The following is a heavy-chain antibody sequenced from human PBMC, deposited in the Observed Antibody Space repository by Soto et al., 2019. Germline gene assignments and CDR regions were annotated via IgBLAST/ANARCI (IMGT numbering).Heavy chain of an antibody. CDR2: IYYSGST. CDR1: GGSISSSSYY. CDR3: ASDSGSYSRDY. V-gene: IGHV4-39*01. J-gene: IGHJ4*02. Sequence: QLQLQESGPGLVKPSETLSLTCTVSGGSISSSSYYWGWIRQPPGKGLEWIGSIYYSGSTYYNPSLKSRVTISVDTSKNQFSLKLSSVAAADTPVYYCASDSGSYSRDYWGQGTLVTVSS. D-gene: IGHD1-26*01.